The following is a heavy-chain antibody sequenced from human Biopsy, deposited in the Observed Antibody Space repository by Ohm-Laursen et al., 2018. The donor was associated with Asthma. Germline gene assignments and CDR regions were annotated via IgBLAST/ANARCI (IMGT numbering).Heavy chain of an antibody. CDR2: ISVYNGNT. CDR1: GYTFNSAG. CDR3: ARAVDYSHYYGIDV. D-gene: IGHD3-10*01. Sequence: SVKFSCKASGYTFNSAGITWVRQAPGQGLEWMGWISVYNGNTKVAQKLQDRVTMITDTSTSTAYMELRSLRSDDTAVYFCARAVDYSHYYGIDVWGQGTTVTVS. V-gene: IGHV1-18*01. J-gene: IGHJ6*02.